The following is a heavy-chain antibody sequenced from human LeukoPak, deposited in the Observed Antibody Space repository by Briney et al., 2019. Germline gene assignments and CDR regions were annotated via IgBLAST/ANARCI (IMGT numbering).Heavy chain of an antibody. CDR2: IWYDGSNK. CDR3: ASCSPRRSYYYTMDV. CDR1: GFTFSSYG. V-gene: IGHV3-33*01. D-gene: IGHD2-15*01. Sequence: PGRSLRLSCAASGFTFSSYGMHWVRQAPGKGLEWVALIWYDGSNKYYADSVKGRFTISRDNSKNTLYLQMNSLRAEDTAVYYCASCSPRRSYYYTMDVWGQGTTVTVSS. J-gene: IGHJ6*02.